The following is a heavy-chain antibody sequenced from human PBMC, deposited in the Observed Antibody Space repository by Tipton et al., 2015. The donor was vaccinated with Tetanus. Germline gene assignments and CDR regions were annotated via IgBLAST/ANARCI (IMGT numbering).Heavy chain of an antibody. CDR1: GYTFTGYY. D-gene: IGHD2-15*01. J-gene: IGHJ4*02. CDR3: ARGPPRQLLRPFEPSYFDY. Sequence: QSGAEVKKPGASVKVSCKASGYTFTGYYMHWVRQAPGQGLEWMGWINPNSGGTNYAQKFQGRVTMTRDTSISTAYMELSRLRSDDTAVYYCARGPPRQLLRPFEPSYFDYWGQGTLVTVSS. CDR2: INPNSGGT. V-gene: IGHV1-2*02.